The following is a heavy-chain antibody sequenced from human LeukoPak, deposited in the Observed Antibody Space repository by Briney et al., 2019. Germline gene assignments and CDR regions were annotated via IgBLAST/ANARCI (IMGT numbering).Heavy chain of an antibody. CDR3: AKDWIYYYGMDV. Sequence: GGSLRLSCAASGFTFSTYAMSWVRQAPGKGLEWVSVISGSGGSTYYADSMKGRFTISRDNSENTLYLQMNSLRAEDTAVYYCAKDWIYYYGMDVWGQGTTVTVSS. CDR2: ISGSGGST. D-gene: IGHD2-2*03. V-gene: IGHV3-23*01. CDR1: GFTFSTYA. J-gene: IGHJ6*02.